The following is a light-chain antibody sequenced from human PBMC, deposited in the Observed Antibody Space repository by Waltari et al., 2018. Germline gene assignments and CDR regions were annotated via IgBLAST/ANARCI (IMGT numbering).Light chain of an antibody. CDR2: KTS. V-gene: IGKV1-5*03. Sequence: DIQITQSPSTLSSSVGGRVILTCRASQSFSHWLAWYQQKPGKAPKLLIYKTSSLESGVPSRFSGSGSGTGFTLTISSLQSDDFATYYCQQYNSYPITFGQGTRLEIK. J-gene: IGKJ5*01. CDR3: QQYNSYPIT. CDR1: QSFSHW.